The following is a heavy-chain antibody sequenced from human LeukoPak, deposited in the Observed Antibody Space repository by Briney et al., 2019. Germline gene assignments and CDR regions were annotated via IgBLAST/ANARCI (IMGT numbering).Heavy chain of an antibody. J-gene: IGHJ6*03. D-gene: IGHD5-24*01. CDR2: IYGGGST. CDR3: ARDRSDGNYYMVV. V-gene: IGHV3-53*01. CDR1: GFTVSNKY. Sequence: GGSLRLSCAASGFTVSNKYMSWVRQAPGKGLEWVSVIYGGGSTSYADSVKGRFTISRDNSKNMLYLQMNSLRADDTAMYYCARDRSDGNYYMVVWGKGTTDTVSS.